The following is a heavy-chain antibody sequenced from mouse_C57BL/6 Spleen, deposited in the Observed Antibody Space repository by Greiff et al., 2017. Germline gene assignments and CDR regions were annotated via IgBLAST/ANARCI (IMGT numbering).Heavy chain of an antibody. CDR3: ARVTTVVAGGVGY. V-gene: IGHV1-9*01. CDR2: ILPGSGST. CDR1: GYTFTGYW. D-gene: IGHD1-1*01. Sequence: QVQLKESGAELMKPGASVKLSCKASGYTFTGYWIEWVKQRPGHGLEWIGEILPGSGSTNYNEKFKGKATFTADPSSNTAYMQLSSLTTEDSAIYYCARVTTVVAGGVGYWGQGTLVTVSA. J-gene: IGHJ3*01.